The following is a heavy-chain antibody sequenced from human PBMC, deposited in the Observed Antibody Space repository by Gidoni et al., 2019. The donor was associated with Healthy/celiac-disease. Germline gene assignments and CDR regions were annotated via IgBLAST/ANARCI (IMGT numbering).Heavy chain of an antibody. CDR2: IYYSGST. CDR3: ARSPYSGYDLSYYGMDV. D-gene: IGHD5-12*01. V-gene: IGHV4-59*01. Sequence: QEQLQESGPGLVKTSETLSRTCTDTGRSISSYYWSWIRQPPGKGLEWIGYIYYSGSTNYNPSLKSRVTISVDTSKNQFSLKLSSVTAADTSVYYCARSPYSGYDLSYYGMDVFGQGTTVTVSS. J-gene: IGHJ6*02. CDR1: GRSISSYY.